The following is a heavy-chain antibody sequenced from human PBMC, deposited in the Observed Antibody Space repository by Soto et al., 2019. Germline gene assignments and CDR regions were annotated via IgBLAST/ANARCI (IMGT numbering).Heavy chain of an antibody. V-gene: IGHV3-23*01. CDR2: ISGSGGST. CDR1: GFTFSSYA. CDR3: AKSRVVVVAATRGSIDY. D-gene: IGHD2-15*01. Sequence: GGSLRLSCAASGFTFSSYAMSWVRQAPGKGLEWVSAISGSGGSTYYADSVKGRFTISRDNSKNTLYLQMNSLRAEDTAVYYCAKSRVVVVAATRGSIDYWGQGTLVTVSS. J-gene: IGHJ4*02.